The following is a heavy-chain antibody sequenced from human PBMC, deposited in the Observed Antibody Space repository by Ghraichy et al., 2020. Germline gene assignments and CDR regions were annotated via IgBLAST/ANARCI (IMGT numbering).Heavy chain of an antibody. J-gene: IGHJ6*02. CDR1: GGSVSSGSYY. CDR2: IYYSGST. V-gene: IGHV4-61*01. D-gene: IGHD6-19*01. Sequence: SETLSLTCTVSGGSVSSGSYYWSWIRQPPGKGLEWIGYIYYSGSTNYNPSLKSRVTISVDTSKNQFSLKLSSVTAADTAVYYCARVPRGAVAGMVRYGMDVWGQGTTVTVSS. CDR3: ARVPRGAVAGMVRYGMDV.